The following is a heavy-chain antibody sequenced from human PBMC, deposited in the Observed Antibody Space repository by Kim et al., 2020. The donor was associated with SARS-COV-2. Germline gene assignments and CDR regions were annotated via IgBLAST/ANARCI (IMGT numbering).Heavy chain of an antibody. Sequence: GGSLRLSCAASGVTFSSYAMSWVRQAPGKGLEWVSAISGSGGSTYYADSVKGRFTISRDNSKNTLYLQMNSLRAEDTAVYYCAKDWGFGYYDSSGYSLFDYWGQGTLVTVSS. CDR3: AKDWGFGYYDSSGYSLFDY. CDR1: GVTFSSYA. J-gene: IGHJ4*02. V-gene: IGHV3-23*01. CDR2: ISGSGGST. D-gene: IGHD3-22*01.